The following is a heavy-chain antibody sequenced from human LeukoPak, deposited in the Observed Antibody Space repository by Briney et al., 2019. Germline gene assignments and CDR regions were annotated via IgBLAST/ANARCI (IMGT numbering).Heavy chain of an antibody. D-gene: IGHD6-13*01. Sequence: GESLKISCTGSGYTFSNFWIGWMRQMPGKGLEWMGIIYPGDSDTRFSPSFQGQVTMSADKSTSTAYLQWSSLKASDTAMYYCARLRYTTTWSAGWFGPWGQGTLVTVSS. CDR3: ARLRYTTTWSAGWFGP. CDR2: IYPGDSDT. J-gene: IGHJ5*02. CDR1: GYTFSNFW. V-gene: IGHV5-51*01.